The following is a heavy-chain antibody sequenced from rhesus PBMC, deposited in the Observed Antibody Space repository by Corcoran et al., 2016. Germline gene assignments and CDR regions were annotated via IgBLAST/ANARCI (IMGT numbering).Heavy chain of an antibody. CDR3: ASEPGIEYCTTTYCSSGYFEV. J-gene: IGHJ1*01. Sequence: QVQLQESGPGLVKPSETLSVTCAVSGGSISSSYWSWIRQAPGKGLEGIGYVYGSGSSTNYNPSLKSRVTLSVDTSKNQLALKLSSVTAADTAVYYCASEPGIEYCTTTYCSSGYFEVWGQGALVTVSS. CDR1: GGSISSSY. V-gene: IGHV4-169*02. CDR2: VYGSGSST. D-gene: IGHD2-15*01.